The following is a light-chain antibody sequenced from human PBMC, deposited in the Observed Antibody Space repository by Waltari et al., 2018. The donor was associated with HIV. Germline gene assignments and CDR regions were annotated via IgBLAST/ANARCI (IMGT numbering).Light chain of an antibody. CDR2: RNY. J-gene: IGLJ2*01. V-gene: IGLV1-47*01. CDR3: AAWDDSLSGRGV. Sequence: QSVLTQPPSASGTPGQRVTISCSGSSSNIGSKYVYWYQQLPGTAPKLLIYRNYQRPSGVPDRFSGSKSGTSASLAISGIRSEDEADYYCAAWDDSLSGRGVFGGGTKLTVL. CDR1: SSNIGSKY.